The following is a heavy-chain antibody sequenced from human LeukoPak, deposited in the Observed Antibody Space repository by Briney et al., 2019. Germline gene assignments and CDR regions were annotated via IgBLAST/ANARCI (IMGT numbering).Heavy chain of an antibody. V-gene: IGHV4-30-4*08. CDR3: ARDGGSNGLDV. Sequence: LSLTCTVSGGSISYYYWNWIRQPPGKGLEWIGYIYYSGNTNYNPSLKSRVTISVDTSKNQFSLRLRSVTAADTAVYYCARDGGSNGLDVWGQGTTVTVSS. J-gene: IGHJ6*02. CDR1: GGSISYYY. CDR2: IYYSGNT.